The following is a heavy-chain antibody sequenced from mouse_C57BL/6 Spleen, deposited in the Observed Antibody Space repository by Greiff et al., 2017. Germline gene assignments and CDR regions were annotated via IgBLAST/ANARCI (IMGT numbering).Heavy chain of an antibody. CDR2: FHPYNDDT. J-gene: IGHJ3*01. CDR1: GYTFTTYS. CDR3: ARHGSSGRFAY. D-gene: IGHD3-2*02. V-gene: IGHV1-47*01. Sequence: VQVVESGAELVKPGASVKMSCKASGYTFTTYSIEWMKQNHGKSLEWIGKFHPYNDDTKYNEKFKGKATLTVEKSSSTGYLGLSRLTSDDSAVDYCARHGSSGRFAYWGQGTLVTVSA.